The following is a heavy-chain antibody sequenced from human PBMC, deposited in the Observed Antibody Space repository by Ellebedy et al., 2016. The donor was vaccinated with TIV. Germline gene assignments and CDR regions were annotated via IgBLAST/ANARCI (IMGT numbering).Heavy chain of an antibody. CDR2: IYYSGST. J-gene: IGHJ3*02. Sequence: MPSETLSLTCTVSGGSISSDDYYWSWIRQPPGKGLEWIGYIYYSGSTYYNPSLKSRVTISVDTSKNQFSLKLSSLIAADTAVYYCASLEMATILDAFDIWGQGTKVTVSS. D-gene: IGHD5-24*01. V-gene: IGHV4-30-4*01. CDR3: ASLEMATILDAFDI. CDR1: GGSISSDDYY.